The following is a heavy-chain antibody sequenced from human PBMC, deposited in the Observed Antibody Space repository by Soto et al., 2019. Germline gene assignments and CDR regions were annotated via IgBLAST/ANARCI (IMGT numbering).Heavy chain of an antibody. Sequence: TLSLTCIVSGESISSISYYWGWIRQPPGKGLEWIGSIYYSGRTYYNPSFKSRVTISIDTSKNQFSLKLSSVTATDTAVYYCARQRTTVVTQAYFDHWGQGALVTVS. J-gene: IGHJ4*02. D-gene: IGHD2-21*02. CDR3: ARQRTTVVTQAYFDH. CDR2: IYYSGRT. CDR1: GESISSISYY. V-gene: IGHV4-39*01.